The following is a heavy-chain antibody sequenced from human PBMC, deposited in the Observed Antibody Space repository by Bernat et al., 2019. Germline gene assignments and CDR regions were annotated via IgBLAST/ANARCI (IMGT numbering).Heavy chain of an antibody. Sequence: EVQLVESGGGLVKPGGSLRLSCAASGFTVSNAWMSWVRQAPGKGLEWVGRIKSKTDGGTTDYAAPVKGRFTIARDDSKNTLYLQMNSLKTEDTAVYYCTTVDIVVVTAPFDDWGQGTLVTVSS. CDR1: GFTVSNAW. D-gene: IGHD2-21*02. J-gene: IGHJ4*02. CDR2: IKSKTDGGTT. CDR3: TTVDIVVVTAPFDD. V-gene: IGHV3-15*01.